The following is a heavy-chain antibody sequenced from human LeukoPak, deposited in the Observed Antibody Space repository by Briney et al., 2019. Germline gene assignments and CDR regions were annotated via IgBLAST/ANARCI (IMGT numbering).Heavy chain of an antibody. Sequence: SQTLSLTCTVSGGSISSGSYYWSWIRQPAGKGLEWTGRIYTSGSTNYNPSLKSRVTISVDTSKNQFPLKLSSVTAADTAVYYCARDPRAGGFERGDYWGQGTLVTVSS. D-gene: IGHD1-1*01. V-gene: IGHV4-61*02. CDR3: ARDPRAGGFERGDY. CDR2: IYTSGST. CDR1: GGSISSGSYY. J-gene: IGHJ4*02.